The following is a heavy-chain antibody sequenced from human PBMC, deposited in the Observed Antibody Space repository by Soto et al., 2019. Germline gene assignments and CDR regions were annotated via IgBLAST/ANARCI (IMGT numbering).Heavy chain of an antibody. D-gene: IGHD1-1*01. CDR1: GFTFSSYE. J-gene: IGHJ4*02. Sequence: GGSLRLSCAVSGFTFSSYEMNWVRQAPGKGLEWVSYVGSSGFTIYYADSVKGRFTISRDNAKNSLYLQMNSLRVEDTAVYYCTREAPRIGMDYWGQGTLVTVSS. CDR2: VGSSGFTI. CDR3: TREAPRIGMDY. V-gene: IGHV3-48*03.